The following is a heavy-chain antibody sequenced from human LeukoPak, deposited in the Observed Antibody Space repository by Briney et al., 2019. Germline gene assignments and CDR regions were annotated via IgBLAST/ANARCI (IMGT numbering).Heavy chain of an antibody. CDR1: GGSFSGYY. CDR2: INHSGST. D-gene: IGHD5-24*01. V-gene: IGHV4-34*01. Sequence: PSETLSLTCAVYGGSFSGYYWSWIRQPPGKGLEWIGEINHSGSTNYNPSLKSRVTISVDTSKNQFSLKLSSVTAADTAVYYCARGGLEMATKLTYYYYYYMDVWGKGTTVTVSS. J-gene: IGHJ6*03. CDR3: ARGGLEMATKLTYYYYYYMDV.